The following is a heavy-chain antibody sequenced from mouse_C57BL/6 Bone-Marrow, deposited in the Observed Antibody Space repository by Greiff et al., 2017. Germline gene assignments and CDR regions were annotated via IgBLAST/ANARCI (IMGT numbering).Heavy chain of an antibody. CDR3: AREDLTIYYEYDGAY. CDR1: GFTFSSYA. V-gene: IGHV5-4*01. Sequence: DVMLVESGGGLVKPGGSLKLSCAASGFTFSSYAMSWVRQTPEKRLEWVATISDGGSYTYYPDNVKGRFTISRDNAKNNLYLQISHLKSEDTAMYYCAREDLTIYYEYDGAYWGQGTLVNVSA. D-gene: IGHD2-4*01. J-gene: IGHJ3*01. CDR2: ISDGGSYT.